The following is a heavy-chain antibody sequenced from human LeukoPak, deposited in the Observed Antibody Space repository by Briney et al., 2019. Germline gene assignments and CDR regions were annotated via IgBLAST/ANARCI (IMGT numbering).Heavy chain of an antibody. Sequence: GGSLRLSCAASGLTFTRYWMHWVRQAPGKGLVWVSRINSAGNTTDYAESVKGRFSISRDNSKNTLSLQMNNLRVEDTAVYCCARGMRGSSAFDYWGQGTLVTVSS. CDR2: INSAGNTT. CDR1: GLTFTRYW. V-gene: IGHV3-74*01. D-gene: IGHD3-16*01. CDR3: ARGMRGSSAFDY. J-gene: IGHJ4*02.